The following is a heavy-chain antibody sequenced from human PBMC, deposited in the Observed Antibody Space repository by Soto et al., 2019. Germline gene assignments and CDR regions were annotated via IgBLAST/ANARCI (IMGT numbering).Heavy chain of an antibody. CDR2: IYYSGST. CDR1: GGSISSGGYY. J-gene: IGHJ6*02. CDR3: AREGIAAAGVFRLDYYYGMDV. D-gene: IGHD6-13*01. Sequence: QVQLQESGPGLVKPSQTLSLTCTVSGGSISSGGYYWSWIRQHPGKGLEWIGYIYYSGSTYYNPSLKRRVTIAVDTAKNQFSLKLSSVTAADTAVYYCAREGIAAAGVFRLDYYYGMDVWGQGTTVTVSS. V-gene: IGHV4-31*03.